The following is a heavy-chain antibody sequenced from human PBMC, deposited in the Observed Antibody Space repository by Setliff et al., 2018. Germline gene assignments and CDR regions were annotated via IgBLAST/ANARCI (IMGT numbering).Heavy chain of an antibody. V-gene: IGHV4-4*08. Sequence: PSETLSLTCTVSGGSFSGYYWSWIRQPPGKGLEWIGYIHTSGSTNYNPSLKSRVTISVDSPINQFSLKLNSVTAADTAVYYCARAPPNRYSGSYEYFYMDVWGKGTTVTVSS. CDR3: ARAPPNRYSGSYEYFYMDV. J-gene: IGHJ6*03. CDR2: IHTSGST. CDR1: GGSFSGYY. D-gene: IGHD1-26*01.